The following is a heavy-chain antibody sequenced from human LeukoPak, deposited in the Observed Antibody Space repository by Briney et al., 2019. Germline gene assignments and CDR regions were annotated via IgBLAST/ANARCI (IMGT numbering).Heavy chain of an antibody. Sequence: ASVKVSCKTSGYTFTTYYMHRVRQAPGQGLEWMGIINPSSGSTSYAQKFRGRVTMTRDTSTSTVYMDLSSLGSEDTAMYFCAREESGGYFDYWGQGTLVTVSS. V-gene: IGHV1-46*01. J-gene: IGHJ4*02. CDR3: AREESGGYFDY. CDR2: INPSSGST. D-gene: IGHD2-8*02. CDR1: GYTFTTYY.